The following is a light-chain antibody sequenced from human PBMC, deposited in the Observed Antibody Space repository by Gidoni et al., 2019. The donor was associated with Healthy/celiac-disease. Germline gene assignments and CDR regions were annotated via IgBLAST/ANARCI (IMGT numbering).Light chain of an antibody. J-gene: IGKJ2*01. CDR1: QSVSSN. V-gene: IGKV3-15*01. CDR2: GAS. CDR3: QQYNKWPRT. Sequence: DIVMTQSPATLSVSPGERASLSCRASQSVSSNLAWHQQKPGQAPRLLIYGASTRATGIPARFSGSGSGTEFTLTISSLQSEDFAVYYCQQYNKWPRTFGQGTKLEIK.